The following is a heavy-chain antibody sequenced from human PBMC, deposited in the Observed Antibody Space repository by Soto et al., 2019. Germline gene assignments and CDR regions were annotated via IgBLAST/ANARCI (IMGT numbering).Heavy chain of an antibody. CDR1: VYTFTSYA. D-gene: IGHD3-10*01. CDR3: ARDMGFGLSDY. J-gene: IGHJ4*02. CDR2: INAGNGNT. V-gene: IGHV1-3*01. Sequence: SVTVSCKASVYTFTSYAIDWVRQAPGQRLEWMGWINAGNGNTKYSQKFQGRVTITRDTSASTAYMELSSLRSEDTAVYYCARDMGFGLSDYWGQGTLVTVSS.